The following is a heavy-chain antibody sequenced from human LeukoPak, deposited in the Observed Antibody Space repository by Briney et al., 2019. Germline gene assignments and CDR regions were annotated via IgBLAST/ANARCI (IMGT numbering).Heavy chain of an antibody. CDR2: ISWDGGST. D-gene: IGHD6-25*01. V-gene: IGHV3-43D*04. CDR3: AKAAGFDYYYMDV. CDR1: GFTFDDYA. Sequence: GGSLRLSCAASGFTFDDYAMHWVRRAPGKGLEWVSLISWDGGSTYCADSVKGRFTISRDNSKNSLYLQMNSLRAEDTALYYCAKAAGFDYYYMDVWGKGTTVTVSS. J-gene: IGHJ6*03.